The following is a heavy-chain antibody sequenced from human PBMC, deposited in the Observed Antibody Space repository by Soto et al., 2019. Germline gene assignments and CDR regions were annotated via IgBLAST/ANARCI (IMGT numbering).Heavy chain of an antibody. D-gene: IGHD6-13*01. CDR3: ARDQGSHPGD. CDR2: IHHSGST. CDR1: VVSISSDNW. V-gene: IGHV4-4*02. J-gene: IGHJ4*02. Sequence: QVQLQESGPGLVRPSGTVFITCAVSVVSISSDNWWSWVRQPPGKALEWIGEIHHSGSTNYNPSLNSRVTMSVVPAKDLFSLTLNSVTAADTAFYYCARDQGSHPGDWGQGTLVSVSS.